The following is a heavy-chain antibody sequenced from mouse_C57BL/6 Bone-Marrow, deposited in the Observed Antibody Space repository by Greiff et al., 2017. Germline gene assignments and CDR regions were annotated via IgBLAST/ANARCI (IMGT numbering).Heavy chain of an antibody. V-gene: IGHV5-4*03. CDR1: GFTFSSYA. CDR2: ISDGGSYT. J-gene: IGHJ2*01. D-gene: IGHD1-1*01. CDR3: ARHGSSTLDY. Sequence: EVKVVESGGGLVKPGGSLKLSCAASGFTFSSYAMSWVRPTPEKRLEWVATISDGGSYTYYPDNVKGRFTISREHAKNNLYLQMSQLKSEDTAMYYCARHGSSTLDYWGQGTTLTVSS.